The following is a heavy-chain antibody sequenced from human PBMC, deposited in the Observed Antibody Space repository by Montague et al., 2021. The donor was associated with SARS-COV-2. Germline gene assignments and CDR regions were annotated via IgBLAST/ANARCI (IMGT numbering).Heavy chain of an antibody. CDR1: GFSFSTSGMC. CDR3: TRTTIGGCGYRWFDP. Sequence: PALVKPTQTLTLTCTFSGFSFSTSGMCVTWIRQPPGKALEWLALLNWDDDKYYNTPLHTRLPISKDTSKNQVALTMTNMEPVDTATYYCTRTTIGGCGYRWFDPWGQGTLVTVSS. D-gene: IGHD5-12*01. J-gene: IGHJ5*02. CDR2: LNWDDDK. V-gene: IGHV2-70*01.